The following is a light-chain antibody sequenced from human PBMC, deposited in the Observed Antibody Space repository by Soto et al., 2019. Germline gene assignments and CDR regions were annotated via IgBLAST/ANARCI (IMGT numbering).Light chain of an antibody. CDR1: QSVNKY. J-gene: IGKJ1*01. V-gene: IGKV3-11*01. CDR2: DTS. Sequence: EVLLTQSPATLSLPPGERATLSCRAIQSVNKYLAWFQQKLGQPPRLLIYDTSNRATGIPPRFSGSGSGTDFTLIISSLEPEDFAVYYCQQRSNWPPGGTFGQGTKVDIK. CDR3: QQRSNWPPGGT.